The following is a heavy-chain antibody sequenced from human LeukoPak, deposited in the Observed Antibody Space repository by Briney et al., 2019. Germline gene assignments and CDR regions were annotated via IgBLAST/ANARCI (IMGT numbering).Heavy chain of an antibody. CDR3: ASSGYSYGYRDY. V-gene: IGHV4-39*01. CDR2: IYYSGST. Sequence: KTSETLSLTCTVSGGSISSSTYYWGWIRQPPGKGLECIGTIYYSGSTNYNPSLKSRVGISVDTSKNQFSLKLSSVTAADTAVYYCASSGYSYGYRDYWGQGTLVTVSS. D-gene: IGHD5-18*01. J-gene: IGHJ4*02. CDR1: GGSISSSTYY.